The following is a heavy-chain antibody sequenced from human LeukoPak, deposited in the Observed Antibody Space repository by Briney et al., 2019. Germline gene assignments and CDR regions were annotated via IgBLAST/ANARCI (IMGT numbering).Heavy chain of an antibody. D-gene: IGHD6-13*01. CDR2: ISSSSSYI. Sequence: GGSLRLSCAASGFTFSSYSMNWVRQAPGKGLEWVSSISSSSSYIYYADSVKGRFTISRDNAKNSLYLQMNSLRAEDTAVYYCASRLRIAAAGSGNNYWGQGTLVTVSS. CDR1: GFTFSSYS. CDR3: ASRLRIAAAGSGNNY. J-gene: IGHJ4*02. V-gene: IGHV3-21*01.